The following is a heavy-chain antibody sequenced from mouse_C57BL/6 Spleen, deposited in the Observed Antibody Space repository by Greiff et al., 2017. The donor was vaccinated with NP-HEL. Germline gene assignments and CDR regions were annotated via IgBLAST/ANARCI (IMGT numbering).Heavy chain of an antibody. CDR3: ARNDYSTSRFAY. Sequence: EVQGVESGGDLVKPGGSLKLSCAASGFTFSSYGMSWVRQTPDKRLEWVATISSGGSYTYYPDSVKGRFTISRDNAKNTLYLQMSSLKSDDTAMYYCARNDYSTSRFAYWGQGTLVTVSA. D-gene: IGHD2-4*01. CDR2: ISSGGSYT. CDR1: GFTFSSYG. V-gene: IGHV5-6*01. J-gene: IGHJ3*01.